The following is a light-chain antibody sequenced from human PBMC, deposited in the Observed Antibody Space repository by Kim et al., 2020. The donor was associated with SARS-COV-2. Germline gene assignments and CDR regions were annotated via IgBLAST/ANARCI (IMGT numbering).Light chain of an antibody. J-gene: IGKJ1*01. CDR3: QQYNNWPQT. CDR1: QSVSSN. CDR2: GAS. V-gene: IGKV3-15*01. Sequence: VSPGERATTSCPASQSVSSNLAWYQQKPGQAPRLLIYGASTWDTGIPARFRGSGSGTEFTLTISSLQSEDFAVYYCQQYNNWPQTFGQGTKVEIK.